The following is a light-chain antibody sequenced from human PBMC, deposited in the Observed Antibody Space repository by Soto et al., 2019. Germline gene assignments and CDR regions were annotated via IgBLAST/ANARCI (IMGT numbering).Light chain of an antibody. Sequence: EIVLTQSPATLSLSPGERVTLSCRASQNVSTYLAWYQQKPGQAPRLLIYDASDRATGIPARFSGSGSGTDFTPTISSLEPEDSAVYYCQQRTNWLTFGPGTKVDIK. CDR1: QNVSTY. J-gene: IGKJ3*01. CDR2: DAS. CDR3: QQRTNWLT. V-gene: IGKV3-11*01.